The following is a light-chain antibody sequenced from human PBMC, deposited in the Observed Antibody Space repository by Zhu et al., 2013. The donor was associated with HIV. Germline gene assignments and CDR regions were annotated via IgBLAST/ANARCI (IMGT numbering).Light chain of an antibody. CDR2: GAS. V-gene: IGKV3-20*01. Sequence: EIVLTQSPGTLSLSPGERATLSCRASQSVSSSCLAWYQQKPGQAPRLLIYGASSRATDIPDRFSGSGSGTDFTLTISRLEPEDFAVYYCQQCGSSSYTFGQGTKLEIK. CDR3: QQCGSSSYT. J-gene: IGKJ2*01. CDR1: QSVSSSC.